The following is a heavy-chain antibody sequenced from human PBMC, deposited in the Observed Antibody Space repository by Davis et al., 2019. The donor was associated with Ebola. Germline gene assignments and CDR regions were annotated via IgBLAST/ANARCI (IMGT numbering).Heavy chain of an antibody. V-gene: IGHV3-9*01. D-gene: IGHD6-19*01. Sequence: PGGSLRLSCAASGFTFDDYAMHWVRQAPGKGLEWVSGISWNSGSIGYADSVKGRFTISRDNAKNSLYLQMNSLRAEDTAVYYCARETTTNSSGWYSYYYYMDVWGKGTTVTVSS. CDR2: ISWNSGSI. CDR1: GFTFDDYA. CDR3: ARETTTNSSGWYSYYYYMDV. J-gene: IGHJ6*03.